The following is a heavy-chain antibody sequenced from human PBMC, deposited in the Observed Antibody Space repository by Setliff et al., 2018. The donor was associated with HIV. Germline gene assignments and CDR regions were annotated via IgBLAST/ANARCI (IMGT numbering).Heavy chain of an antibody. V-gene: IGHV4-34*01. CDR3: ARIPPELDFDS. D-gene: IGHD1-26*01. CDR1: GGSFSANY. J-gene: IGHJ4*02. CDR2: IHHTGST. Sequence: SETLSLTCAVYGGSFSANYWTWIRQPPGEGLEWIGEIHHTGSTNYNPSLKSRVTISADTSKKHFSLKLSSVTAADTAMYYCARIPPELDFDSWGQGTLVTVSS.